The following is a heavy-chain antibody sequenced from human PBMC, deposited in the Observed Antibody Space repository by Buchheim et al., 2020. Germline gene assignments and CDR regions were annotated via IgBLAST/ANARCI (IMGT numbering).Heavy chain of an antibody. J-gene: IGHJ5*02. V-gene: IGHV4-39*01. D-gene: IGHD6-13*01. CDR3: ARRGGVAAAAPGGFDP. CDR1: SGSISSDSHF. CDR2: IYYSGNT. Sequence: QLQLQESGPGLVKPSETLSLTCTVSSGSISSDSHFWGWIRQAPGKGLEWLASIYYSGNTFYNPSLKSRVTIFIKTSKNQFSLKLSSVTVADTAIYYCARRGGVAAAAPGGFDPWGQGTL.